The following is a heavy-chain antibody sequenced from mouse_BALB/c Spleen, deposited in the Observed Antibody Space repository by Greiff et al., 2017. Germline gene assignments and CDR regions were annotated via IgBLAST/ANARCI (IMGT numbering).Heavy chain of an antibody. CDR1: GFTFSSYA. D-gene: IGHD1-1*01. CDR3: ARDYYYGSSDAMDY. Sequence: EVQRVESGGGLVKPGGSLKLSCAASGFTFSSYAMSWVRQTPEKRLEWVASISSGGSTYYPDSVKGRFTISRDNARNILYLQMSSLRSEDTAMYYCARDYYYGSSDAMDYWGQGTSVTVSS. J-gene: IGHJ4*01. CDR2: ISSGGST. V-gene: IGHV5-6-5*01.